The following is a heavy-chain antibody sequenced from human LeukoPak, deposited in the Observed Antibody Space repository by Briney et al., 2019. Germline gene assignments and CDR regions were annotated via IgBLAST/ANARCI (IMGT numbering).Heavy chain of an antibody. CDR2: ISGRGGST. J-gene: IGHJ5*02. CDR3: AKDRMYSSSWYGDNWFDP. D-gene: IGHD6-13*01. Sequence: GGSLRLSCAASGFTFSSYAMSWVRQAPGKGLEWVSAISGRGGSTYYADSVKGRFTISRDNSKNTLYLQMNSLRAEDTAVYYCAKDRMYSSSWYGDNWFDPWGQGTLVTVSS. CDR1: GFTFSSYA. V-gene: IGHV3-23*01.